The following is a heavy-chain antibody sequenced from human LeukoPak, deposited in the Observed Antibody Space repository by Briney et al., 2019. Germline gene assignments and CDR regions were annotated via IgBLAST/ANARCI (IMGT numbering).Heavy chain of an antibody. CDR1: GDSISSSNW. J-gene: IGHJ6*04. D-gene: IGHD1-26*01. Sequence: PSETLSLTCAVSGDSISSSNWWSWVRPPPGKGLEWIGEIYHSGSTNYNPSLRSRVTISVDKSKNQFSLKLSSVTAADTAVYYCAREPGAGPPLGYYYYYGMDVWGKGTTVTVSS. V-gene: IGHV4-4*02. CDR2: IYHSGST. CDR3: AREPGAGPPLGYYYYYGMDV.